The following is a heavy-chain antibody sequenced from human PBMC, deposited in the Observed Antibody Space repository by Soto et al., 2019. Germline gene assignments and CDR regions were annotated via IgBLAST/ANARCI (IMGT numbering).Heavy chain of an antibody. D-gene: IGHD4-17*01. Sequence: QVQLQESGPGLVKPSQTLSLTCTVSGGSISSGGYYWSWIRQHPGKGLEWIGYIYYSGSTYYNPSLKSLVTISVDTSKNQFSLKLSSVTAADTAVYYCARETVETKPYFDYWGQGTLVTVSS. J-gene: IGHJ4*02. CDR3: ARETVETKPYFDY. CDR2: IYYSGST. CDR1: GGSISSGGYY. V-gene: IGHV4-31*01.